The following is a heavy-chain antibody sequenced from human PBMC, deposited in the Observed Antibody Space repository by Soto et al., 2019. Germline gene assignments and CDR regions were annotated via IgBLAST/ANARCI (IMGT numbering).Heavy chain of an antibody. CDR3: ARGVWERSRWYYFDS. Sequence: QVQLVESGAEEKKPGASVRVSCKASGYTFTNYAIHWVRQAPGQRLEWMGWINAGNGDTKYSQNFQDRVTIVRDTAATTAYMELRSLTSEDTAVYYCARGVWERSRWYYFDSWGQGALVTVSS. CDR2: INAGNGDT. J-gene: IGHJ4*02. CDR1: GYTFTNYA. V-gene: IGHV1-3*05. D-gene: IGHD6-13*01.